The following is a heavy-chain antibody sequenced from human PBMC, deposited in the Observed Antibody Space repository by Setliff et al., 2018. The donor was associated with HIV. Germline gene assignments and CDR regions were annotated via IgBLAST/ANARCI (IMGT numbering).Heavy chain of an antibody. CDR3: ARGPAEWQIVVVPAAHWYFDL. J-gene: IGHJ2*01. D-gene: IGHD2-2*01. CDR1: GGSFSGYY. Sequence: SETLSLTCAVYGGSFSGYYWNWLRQSPGKGLEWVGEINHSGSTNYNPSLKSRITISVDTSKKQFSLKLNSVTAADTAVYYCARGPAEWQIVVVPAAHWYFDLWGRGTLVTVSS. CDR2: INHSGST. V-gene: IGHV4-34*01.